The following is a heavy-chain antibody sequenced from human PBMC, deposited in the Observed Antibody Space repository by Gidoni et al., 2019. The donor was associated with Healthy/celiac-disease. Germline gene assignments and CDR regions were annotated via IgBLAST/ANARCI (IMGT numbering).Heavy chain of an antibody. CDR2: ISRSSSYI. CDR1: GFTFSSYS. D-gene: IGHD3-16*02. CDR3: ASQSSDDY. J-gene: IGHJ4*02. Sequence: EVQLVESGGGLVKPGGSLRLSCAASGFTFSSYSMNWVRQAPGKGLEWVSAISRSSSYIYYADSVKGRFTIARDNAKNSLYLQMNSLRAEDTAVYYCASQSSDDYWGQGTLVTVSS. V-gene: IGHV3-21*01.